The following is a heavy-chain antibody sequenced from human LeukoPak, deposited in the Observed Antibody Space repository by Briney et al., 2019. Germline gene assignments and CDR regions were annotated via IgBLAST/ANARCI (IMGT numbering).Heavy chain of an antibody. CDR2: IYENGNT. J-gene: IGHJ4*02. Sequence: SEALSLTCSVSGGSIRSSHSFWGWIRQPLGKGLEWIATIYENGNTYYSPSLKSRVTISVDTSNDEFSLNLNSVTAADTAMYYCARATAAPSSYYFDHWGQGTLVTVSS. D-gene: IGHD6-25*01. CDR3: ARATAAPSSYYFDH. CDR1: GGSIRSSHSF. V-gene: IGHV4-39*07.